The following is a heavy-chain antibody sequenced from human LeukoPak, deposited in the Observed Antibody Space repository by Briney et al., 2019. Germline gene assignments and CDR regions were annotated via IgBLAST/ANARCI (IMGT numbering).Heavy chain of an antibody. CDR2: IYHSGST. V-gene: IGHV4-4*02. CDR1: GGSFSSSNW. Sequence: SETLSLTCAVSGGSFSSSNWWSWVRQPPGKGLEWIGEIYHSGSTNYNPSLKSRVTISVDKSKNQFSLKLSSVTAADTAVYYCARAPIVVELNAFDIWGQGTMDTVSS. D-gene: IGHD2-21*01. J-gene: IGHJ3*02. CDR3: ARAPIVVELNAFDI.